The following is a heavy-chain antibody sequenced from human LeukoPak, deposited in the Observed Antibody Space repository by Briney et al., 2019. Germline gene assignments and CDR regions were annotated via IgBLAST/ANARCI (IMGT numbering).Heavy chain of an antibody. V-gene: IGHV4-31*03. D-gene: IGHD6-19*01. CDR3: ARDPYRGGWPDY. CDR2: IYNSGDT. Sequence: SETLSLTCTVSGGSVSSGGYYWSWIRQHPGKGLEWIGYIYNSGDTYYNPFLKSRVTMSVDTSKNQFSLKLTSVTAADTAVYYCARDPYRGGWPDYSGQGTLVTVSS. CDR1: GGSVSSGGYY. J-gene: IGHJ4*02.